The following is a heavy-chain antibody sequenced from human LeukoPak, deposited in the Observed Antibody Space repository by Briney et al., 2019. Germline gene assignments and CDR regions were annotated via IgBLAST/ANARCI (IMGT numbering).Heavy chain of an antibody. CDR1: GLTLSSYY. Sequence: GGSLRLSRGASGLTLSSYYMSGVRQAPGKRLDWVSVFYISSETDDAASVKGRVPIYRDNSKNTLYLQMNSLRAGDTAVYFCARSLQLDPWGAFDIWGQGTKVTVSS. D-gene: IGHD6-13*01. CDR3: ARSLQLDPWGAFDI. CDR2: FYISSET. V-gene: IGHV3-53*01. J-gene: IGHJ3*02.